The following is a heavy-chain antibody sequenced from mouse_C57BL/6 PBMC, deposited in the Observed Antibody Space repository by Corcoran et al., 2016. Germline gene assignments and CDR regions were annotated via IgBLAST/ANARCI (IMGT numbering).Heavy chain of an antibody. V-gene: IGHV3-6*01. CDR1: GYSITNGYN. CDR2: ISYDGSN. CDR3: ASYWDQEGWFAY. D-gene: IGHD4-1*01. J-gene: IGHJ3*01. Sequence: DVQLQESGPGLVKPSQSMSLTCSVTGYSITNGYNWNWILQFPGHKLEWMGDISYDGSNNYNPSLKNRISITLDTSKNQFSLKLNSVTTEDTATDYCASYWDQEGWFAYWGQGTLVTVSA.